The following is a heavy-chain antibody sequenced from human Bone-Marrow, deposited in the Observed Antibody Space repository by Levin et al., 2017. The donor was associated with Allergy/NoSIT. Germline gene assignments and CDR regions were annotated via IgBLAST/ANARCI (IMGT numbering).Heavy chain of an antibody. CDR2: INTDGSGT. CDR1: GFTFSSYW. D-gene: IGHD3-22*01. CDR3: ARGGYYEAPDY. Sequence: GGSLRLSCAASGFTFSSYWMHWVRQAPGKGLVWVSRINTDGSGTSYADSVKGRFTISRDNTKKTLNLQMNSLRAEDTAVYYCARGGYYEAPDYWGQGTLVSVSS. J-gene: IGHJ4*02. V-gene: IGHV3-74*01.